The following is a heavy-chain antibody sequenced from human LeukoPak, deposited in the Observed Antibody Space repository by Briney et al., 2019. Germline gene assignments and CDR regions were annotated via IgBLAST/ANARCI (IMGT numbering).Heavy chain of an antibody. D-gene: IGHD3-22*01. J-gene: IGHJ4*02. CDR1: GFTVSSNY. CDR2: IYTGGST. Sequence: GGSLRLSCAASGFTVSSNYMSWVRQAPGKGLEWVSVIYTGGSTYYADSVKGRFTISRDNSKNTLYLQMNSLRAEDTAVYHCARVQPDYYDSSGYQAYYFDYWGQGTLVTVSS. CDR3: ARVQPDYYDSSGYQAYYFDY. V-gene: IGHV3-53*01.